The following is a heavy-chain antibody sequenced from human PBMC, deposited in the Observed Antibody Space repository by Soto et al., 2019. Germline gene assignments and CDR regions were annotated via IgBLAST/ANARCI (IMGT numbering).Heavy chain of an antibody. CDR3: ARHGVVGAKPVVAATFSYNWFDP. D-gene: IGHD2-15*01. J-gene: IGHJ5*02. Sequence: SETLSLTCTVSGGSISSSSYYWGWIRQPPGKGLEWIGSIYYSGSTYYNPSLKSRVTISVDTSKNQFSLKLSSVTAADTAVYYCARHGVVGAKPVVAATFSYNWFDPWGQGTLVTVSS. CDR1: GGSISSSSYY. V-gene: IGHV4-39*01. CDR2: IYYSGST.